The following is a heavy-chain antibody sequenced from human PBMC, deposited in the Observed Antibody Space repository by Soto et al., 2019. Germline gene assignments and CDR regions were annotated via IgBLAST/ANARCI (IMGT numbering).Heavy chain of an antibody. CDR1: GGSVCSGSYY. J-gene: IGHJ6*02. CDR2: IYYSGST. CDR3: ARDVVDYDFWSGPQPPYYYYYGMDV. Sequence: PSETLSLTCTVSGGSVCSGSYYWSWIRQPPGKGLEWIGYIYYSGSTNYNPSLKSRVTISVDTSKNQFSLKLSSVTAADTAVYYCARDVVDYDFWSGPQPPYYYYYGMDVWGQGTTVTVSS. V-gene: IGHV4-61*01. D-gene: IGHD3-3*01.